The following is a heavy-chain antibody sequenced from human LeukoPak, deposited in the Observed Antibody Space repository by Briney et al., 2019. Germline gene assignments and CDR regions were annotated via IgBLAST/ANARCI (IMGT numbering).Heavy chain of an antibody. CDR1: GGSISSYY. CDR3: ARELWVFGVVIFDY. CDR2: IYYSGST. V-gene: IGHV4-59*01. Sequence: SETLSLTCTVSGGSISSYYWSWIRQPPGKGLEWIGYIYYSGSTNYNPSLKSRVTISVDTSKNQFSLKLSSVTAADTAVYYCARELWVFGVVIFDYWGQGTPVTVSS. J-gene: IGHJ4*02. D-gene: IGHD3-3*01.